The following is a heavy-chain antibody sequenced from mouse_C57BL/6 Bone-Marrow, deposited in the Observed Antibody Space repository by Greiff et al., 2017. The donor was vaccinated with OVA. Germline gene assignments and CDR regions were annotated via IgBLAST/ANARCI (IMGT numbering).Heavy chain of an antibody. V-gene: IGHV1-72*01. D-gene: IGHD1-1*01. CDR3: AGSDYFYGSSAWFAY. CDR2: IDPNSGGT. Sequence: QVQLQQPGAELVKPGASVKLSCKASGYTFTSYWMHWVKQRPGRGLEWIGRIDPNSGGTKYNEKFKSKATLTVAKPSRTAYLQLSRLTSEDSAVYDCAGSDYFYGSSAWFAYWGQGTLVTVSA. J-gene: IGHJ3*01. CDR1: GYTFTSYW.